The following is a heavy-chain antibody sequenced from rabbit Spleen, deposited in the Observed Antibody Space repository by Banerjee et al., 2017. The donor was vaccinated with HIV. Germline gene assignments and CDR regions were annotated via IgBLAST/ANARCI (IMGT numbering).Heavy chain of an antibody. CDR2: IGFGSTGNS. CDR3: ARDGAGGSYFAL. CDR1: GFSFSSRYY. Sequence: QEQLVESGGGLVQPEGSLTLSCKASGFSFSSRYYMCWVRQAPGKGLEWIGCIGFGSTGNSYYASWAKGRFTISKTSSTTVTLQMTSLTAADTATYFCARDGAGGSYFALWGQGTLVT. V-gene: IGHV1S45*01. D-gene: IGHD8-1*01. J-gene: IGHJ6*01.